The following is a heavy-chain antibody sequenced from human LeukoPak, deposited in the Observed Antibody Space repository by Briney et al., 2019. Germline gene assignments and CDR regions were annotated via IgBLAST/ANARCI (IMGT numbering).Heavy chain of an antibody. V-gene: IGHV3-23*01. Sequence: GGSLRLSCAASGFTFSTYVMSWVRQAPGKGLEWVSSIRGTTDNTYYADSVKGRFTISRDNSKNTLYLQMNSLRAEDTAVYYCAKARWELPFDYWGQGTLVTVSS. CDR2: IRGTTDNT. D-gene: IGHD1-26*01. J-gene: IGHJ4*02. CDR1: GFTFSTYV. CDR3: AKARWELPFDY.